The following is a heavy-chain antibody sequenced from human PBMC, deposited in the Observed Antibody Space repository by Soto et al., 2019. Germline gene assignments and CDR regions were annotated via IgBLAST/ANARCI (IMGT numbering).Heavy chain of an antibody. CDR1: GFTFSSYG. V-gene: IGHV3-74*01. J-gene: IGHJ6*02. CDR3: ETDRFVLLWFGESQSMDV. CDR2: INSDGSRT. Sequence: GGSLRLSCPASGFTFSSYGMHWVRQAPGRGLVWVSRINSDGSRTSYADSVRGGFTTSRDNAKNTLYLKMNGLRAEHTAVYYFETDRFVLLWFGESQSMDVWGRGTTGTVSS. D-gene: IGHD3-10*01.